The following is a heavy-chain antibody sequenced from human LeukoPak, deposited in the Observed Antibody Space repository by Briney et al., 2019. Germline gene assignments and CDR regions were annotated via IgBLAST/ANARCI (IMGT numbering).Heavy chain of an antibody. D-gene: IGHD3-22*01. Sequence: SETLSLTCTVSGGSISSYYWSWIRQPPGKGLEWIGYIYYSGSTNYNPSLKSRVTISVDTSKIQFSLKLSSVTAADTAVYYCARIKYYYDSSGYAHWYFDLWGRGTLVTVSS. V-gene: IGHV4-59*01. CDR3: ARIKYYYDSSGYAHWYFDL. J-gene: IGHJ2*01. CDR2: IYYSGST. CDR1: GGSISSYY.